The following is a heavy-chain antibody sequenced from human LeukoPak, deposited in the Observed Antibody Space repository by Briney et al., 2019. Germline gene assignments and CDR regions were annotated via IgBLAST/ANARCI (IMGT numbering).Heavy chain of an antibody. J-gene: IGHJ1*01. D-gene: IGHD4-17*01. Sequence: PSETLSLTCTVSGGSISSYYWSWIRQPPGKGLEWIGYIYYSGSTNYNPSLKSRVTISVDTSKNQFSLKLSSVTAADTAVYYCASGNGDYRPMYFQHRGQGTLVTVSS. CDR1: GGSISSYY. CDR2: IYYSGST. CDR3: ASGNGDYRPMYFQH. V-gene: IGHV4-59*08.